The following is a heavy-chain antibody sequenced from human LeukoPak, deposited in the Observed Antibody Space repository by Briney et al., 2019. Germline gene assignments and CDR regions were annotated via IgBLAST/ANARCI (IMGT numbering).Heavy chain of an antibody. Sequence: ASVKVSCKAPGYTFTGYYMHWVRQAPGQGLEWMGRINPNSGGTNYARKFQGRVTMTRDTSISTAYMELSRLRSDDTAVYYCARDMSPENSQIDYWGQGTLVTVSS. V-gene: IGHV1-2*06. CDR1: GYTFTGYY. CDR3: ARDMSPENSQIDY. J-gene: IGHJ4*02. CDR2: INPNSGGT. D-gene: IGHD3-10*02.